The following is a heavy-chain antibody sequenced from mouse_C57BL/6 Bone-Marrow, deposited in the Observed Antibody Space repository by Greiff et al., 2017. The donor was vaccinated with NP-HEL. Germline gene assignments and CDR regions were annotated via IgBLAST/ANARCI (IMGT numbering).Heavy chain of an antibody. V-gene: IGHV5-17*01. CDR1: GFTFSDYG. CDR3: ASFDGYYGAY. CDR2: ISSGSSTI. J-gene: IGHJ3*01. D-gene: IGHD2-3*01. Sequence: EVQLVESGGGLVKPGGSLKLSCAASGFTFSDYGMHWVRQAPEKGLEWVAYISSGSSTIYYADTVKGRFTISRDNAKNTLCLQMTSLRSEDTAMYYCASFDGYYGAYWGQGTLVTVSA.